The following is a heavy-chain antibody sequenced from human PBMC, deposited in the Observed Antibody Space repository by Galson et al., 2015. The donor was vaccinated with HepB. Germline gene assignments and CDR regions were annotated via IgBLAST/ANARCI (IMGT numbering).Heavy chain of an antibody. CDR1: GFTFSSYG. J-gene: IGHJ4*01. Sequence: SLRLSCAASGFTFSSYGTHWVRQAPGKGLEWVAVISYDGSNKYYADSVKGRFTISRDNSKNTLYLQMNSLRAEDTAVYYCAKDRGSGSYQGSIDYWGQGTLVTVPS. D-gene: IGHD3-10*01. CDR2: ISYDGSNK. CDR3: AKDRGSGSYQGSIDY. V-gene: IGHV3-30*18.